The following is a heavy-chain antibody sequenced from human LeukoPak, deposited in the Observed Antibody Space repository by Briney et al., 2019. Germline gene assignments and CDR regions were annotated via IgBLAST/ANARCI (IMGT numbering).Heavy chain of an antibody. J-gene: IGHJ5*02. CDR2: ISGYQGST. Sequence: ASVKVSCKASGYTFTNYGITWVRQAPGQGLEWMGWISGYQGSTKYAQNFQGRVTMTTDTSTSTAYMELRSLRSDDTAVYYCAREVTGYDFWSGWINWFDPWGQGTLVTVSS. CDR3: AREVTGYDFWSGWINWFDP. D-gene: IGHD3-3*01. CDR1: GYTFTNYG. V-gene: IGHV1-18*01.